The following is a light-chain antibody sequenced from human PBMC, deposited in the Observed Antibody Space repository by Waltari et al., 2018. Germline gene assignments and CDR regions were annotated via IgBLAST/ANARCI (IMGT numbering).Light chain of an antibody. CDR1: QRLFPSSNSKTN. CDR2: WAS. Sequence: DIVMTQSPDSLAVSLGERATINCKSSQRLFPSSNSKTNIAWYQHKPGQPPKLLIYWASIRASVVPDRFSGSGSGTDFTLTISSLQAEDVAVYYCHHYYIPPLTFGQGTRLEI. CDR3: HHYYIPPLT. J-gene: IGKJ5*01. V-gene: IGKV4-1*01.